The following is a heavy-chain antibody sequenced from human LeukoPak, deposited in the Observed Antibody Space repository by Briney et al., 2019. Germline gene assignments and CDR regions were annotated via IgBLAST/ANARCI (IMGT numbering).Heavy chain of an antibody. V-gene: IGHV4-59*08. D-gene: IGHD3-3*01. CDR1: GGSISSYY. CDR3: AKASPFRGSPYYDFWSGWPGGMDV. Sequence: KPSETLSLTCTVSGGSISSYYWSWIRQPPGKGLEWIGYIYYSGSTNYNPSLKSRVTISVDTSKNQFSLKLSSVTAADTAVYYCAKASPFRGSPYYDFWSGWPGGMDVWGQGTTVTVSS. CDR2: IYYSGST. J-gene: IGHJ6*02.